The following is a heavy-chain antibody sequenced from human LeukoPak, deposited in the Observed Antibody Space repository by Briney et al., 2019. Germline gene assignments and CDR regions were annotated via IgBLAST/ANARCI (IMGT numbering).Heavy chain of an antibody. CDR1: GFTFSSYA. J-gene: IGHJ4*02. D-gene: IGHD3-10*01. CDR2: ISGSGGST. CDR3: AKLLTMVRAIDY. Sequence: PGGSLGLSCAASGFTFSSYAMSWVRQAPGKGLEWVSAISGSGGSTYYADSVKGRFTISRDNSKNTLYLQMNSLRAEDTAVYYCAKLLTMVRAIDYWGQGTLVTVSS. V-gene: IGHV3-23*01.